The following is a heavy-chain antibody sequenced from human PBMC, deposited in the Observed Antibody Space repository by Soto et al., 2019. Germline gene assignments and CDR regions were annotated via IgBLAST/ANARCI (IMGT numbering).Heavy chain of an antibody. V-gene: IGHV1-69*01. CDR2: IIPILDTT. Sequence: QVQVVQSGAEVKKHGSSVRVSCKASGGTSSSYAITWMRQAPGQGLEWMGGIIPILDTTDYAQKFQGRVTFTADESTSTVYMELSSLTSEDMAVYYCASGGTTVNRRFDFWGQGTLVTVSS. CDR3: ASGGTTVNRRFDF. J-gene: IGHJ4*02. CDR1: GGTSSSYA. D-gene: IGHD4-4*01.